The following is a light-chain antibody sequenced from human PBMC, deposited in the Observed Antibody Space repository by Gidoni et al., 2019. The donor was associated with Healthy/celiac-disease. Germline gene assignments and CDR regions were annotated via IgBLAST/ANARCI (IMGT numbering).Light chain of an antibody. CDR3: AAWDDSLNGHVV. CDR2: SNN. J-gene: IGLJ2*01. CDR1: SSNIGSNT. Sequence: QSVLTQAPSASGTPGQRVTISCSGSSSNIGSNTVNWYQQLPGTAPKLLISSNNQRPSGVPDRFSGSKSGTSASLAISGLQSEDEADYYCAAWDDSLNGHVVFGGGTKLTVL. V-gene: IGLV1-44*01.